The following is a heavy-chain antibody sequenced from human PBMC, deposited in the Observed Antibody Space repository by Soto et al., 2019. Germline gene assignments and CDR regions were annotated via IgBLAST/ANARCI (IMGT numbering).Heavy chain of an antibody. CDR3: ARDIWFEKSKCLDY. V-gene: IGHV3-33*01. CDR2: IWDDGGKS. CDR1: GFTFSTYG. J-gene: IGHJ4*02. Sequence: QVHLVASGGGVVQPGRSLRLSCVASGFTFSTYGMHWVRQAPGKVLEWVAVIWDDGGKSYHAESVKGRFTISRDNSTNTVYLQINSRRAEDTAVYDCARDIWFEKSKCLDYWGQGTLGTVSS. D-gene: IGHD3-10*01.